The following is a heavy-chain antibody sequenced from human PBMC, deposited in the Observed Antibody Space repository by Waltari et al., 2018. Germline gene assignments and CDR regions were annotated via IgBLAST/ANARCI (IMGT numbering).Heavy chain of an antibody. CDR2: IDSDGVTT. V-gene: IGHV3-74*01. Sequence: EVQLVESGGGLVQRGGSLMLSCAASGFTFRDYWMHWVRQAPGKGVVWVSRIDSDGVTTNYADSVKGRFTISRDNAKNTLYLQINSLRAEDTAVYFCASGYYYSVFDSWGQGTLVTVSS. CDR3: ASGYYYSVFDS. CDR1: GFTFRDYW. D-gene: IGHD3-22*01. J-gene: IGHJ4*02.